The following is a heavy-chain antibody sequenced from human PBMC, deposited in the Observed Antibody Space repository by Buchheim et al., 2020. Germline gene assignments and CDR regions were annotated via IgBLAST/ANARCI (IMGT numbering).Heavy chain of an antibody. D-gene: IGHD3-3*01. Sequence: QVQLVESGGGVVQPGRSLRLSCAASGFTFSSYAMHWVRQAPGKGLEWVAVISYDGSNKYYTDSVKGRFTISRDNSKNNLYLQMNSLSAEDTAVYYCARCGSDFGRGYYPIYYYAMEARFQG. CDR3: ARCGSDFGRGYYPIYYYAMEA. V-gene: IGHV3-30-3*01. CDR1: GFTFSSYA. J-gene: IGHJ6*02. CDR2: ISYDGSNK.